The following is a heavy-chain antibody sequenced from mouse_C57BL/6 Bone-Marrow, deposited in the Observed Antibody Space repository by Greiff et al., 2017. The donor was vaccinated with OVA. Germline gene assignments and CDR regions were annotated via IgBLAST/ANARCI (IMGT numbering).Heavy chain of an antibody. Sequence: EVQLKESGPELVKPGASVKIPCKASGYTFTDYNMDWVKQSHGKSLEWIGDINPNNGGTIYNQKFKGKATLTVDKSSSTAYMELRSLTSEDSAVYYCAEGYMVTTGGFAYWGQGTLVTVSA. V-gene: IGHV1-18*01. CDR2: INPNNGGT. CDR3: AEGYMVTTGGFAY. J-gene: IGHJ3*01. D-gene: IGHD2-2*01. CDR1: GYTFTDYN.